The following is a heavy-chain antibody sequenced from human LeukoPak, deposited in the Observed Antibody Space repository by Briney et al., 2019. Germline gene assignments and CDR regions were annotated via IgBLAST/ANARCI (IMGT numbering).Heavy chain of an antibody. Sequence: SETLSLTCTVSGGSISSYYLSWIRQPPGKGLEWIGYIYYSGSTNYNPSLKSRVTISVDTSKNQFSLKLSSVTAADTAVYYCARDSPSGSYDYWGQGTLVTVSS. CDR3: ARDSPSGSYDY. CDR2: IYYSGST. V-gene: IGHV4-59*01. J-gene: IGHJ4*02. D-gene: IGHD1-26*01. CDR1: GGSISSYY.